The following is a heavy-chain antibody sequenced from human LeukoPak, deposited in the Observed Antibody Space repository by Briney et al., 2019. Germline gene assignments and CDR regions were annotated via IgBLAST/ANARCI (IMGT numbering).Heavy chain of an antibody. CDR1: GGTFSSYA. V-gene: IGHV1-69*06. CDR3: AREVDSNFDY. D-gene: IGHD3/OR15-3a*01. Sequence: SVTVSCKASGGTFSSYAISWVRQAPGQGLEWMGGIIPIFGTANYAQKFQGRVTITADKSTSTAYMELSSLRSEDTAVYYCAREVDSNFDYWGQGTLVTVSS. J-gene: IGHJ4*02. CDR2: IIPIFGTA.